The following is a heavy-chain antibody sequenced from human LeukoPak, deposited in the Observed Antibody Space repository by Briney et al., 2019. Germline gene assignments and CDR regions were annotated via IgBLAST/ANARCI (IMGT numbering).Heavy chain of an antibody. CDR3: ARGRGSSSWYAY. J-gene: IGHJ4*02. D-gene: IGHD6-13*01. V-gene: IGHV4-34*01. CDR1: GGSFSGYY. Sequence: SETLSLTCAVYGGSFSGYYWSWIRQPPGKGLEWIGEINHSGSTNYNPSLKSRVTISVDTSKKQFSLKLSSVTAADTAVYYCARGRGSSSWYAYWGQGTLVTVSS. CDR2: INHSGST.